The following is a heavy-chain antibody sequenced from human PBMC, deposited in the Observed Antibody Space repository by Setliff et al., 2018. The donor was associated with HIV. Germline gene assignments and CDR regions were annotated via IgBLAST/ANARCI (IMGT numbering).Heavy chain of an antibody. V-gene: IGHV4-61*09. CDR1: GGSISSGIYY. CDR2: IYTSGRT. D-gene: IGHD3-22*01. CDR3: ARTYYYDKSGEGYMDV. J-gene: IGHJ6*03. Sequence: ASETLSLTCTVSGGSISSGIYYWSWIRQPAGKGLEWIGHIYTSGRTNYNPSLKSRLTISIDTSKNQFSLNLSSVTAADTAVYYCARTYYYDKSGEGYMDVWGKGTTVTVSS.